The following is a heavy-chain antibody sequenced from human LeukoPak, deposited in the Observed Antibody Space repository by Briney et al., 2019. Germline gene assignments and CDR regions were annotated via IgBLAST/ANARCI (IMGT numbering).Heavy chain of an antibody. D-gene: IGHD2-2*01. J-gene: IGHJ3*02. CDR1: GYTFTGYY. Sequence: ASVKVSCKASGYTFTGYYMHWVRQAPGQGLELMGWINPNSGGTNYAQKFQGRVTMTRDTSISTAYMELSRLRSDDTAVYYCARAYCSSTSCYFRGAFDIWGQGTMVTVSS. CDR2: INPNSGGT. V-gene: IGHV1-2*02. CDR3: ARAYCSSTSCYFRGAFDI.